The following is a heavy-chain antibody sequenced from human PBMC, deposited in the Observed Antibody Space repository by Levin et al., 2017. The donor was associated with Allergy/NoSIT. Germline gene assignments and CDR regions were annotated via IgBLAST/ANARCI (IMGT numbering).Heavy chain of an antibody. V-gene: IGHV3-23*01. D-gene: IGHD1-26*01. CDR3: ARAVGHIDPFDI. J-gene: IGHJ3*02. CDR2: MSATGTRI. CDR1: GFTFSGDA. Sequence: PPGGSLRLSCAASGFTFSGDAMGWVRQAPGKGLEWVSSMSATGTRIHYADSVKGRITISRDNSKNMLFLQMSSLRAEDTAIYYCARAVGHIDPFDIWGQGTMVTVSS.